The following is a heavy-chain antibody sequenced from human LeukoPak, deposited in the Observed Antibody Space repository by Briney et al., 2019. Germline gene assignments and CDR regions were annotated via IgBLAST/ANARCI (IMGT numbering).Heavy chain of an antibody. J-gene: IGHJ4*02. CDR2: ISAYNGNT. CDR1: GYTFTSYG. Sequence: ASVKVSCKASGYTFTSYGISWVRQAPGQGLEWMGWISAYNGNTNYAQKLQGRVTMTTDTSTSTAYMELRSLRSDDTAMYYCARDRTPSHSYGSSPFDYWGQGTLVTVSS. D-gene: IGHD5-18*01. CDR3: ARDRTPSHSYGSSPFDY. V-gene: IGHV1-18*01.